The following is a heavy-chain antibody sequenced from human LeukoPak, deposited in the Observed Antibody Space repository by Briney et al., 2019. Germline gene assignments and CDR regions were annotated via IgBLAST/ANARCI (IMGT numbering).Heavy chain of an antibody. CDR1: GFTFSSYE. V-gene: IGHV3-48*03. CDR2: ISSSGSTI. CDR3: ARTSGDWAPFDY. J-gene: IGHJ4*02. D-gene: IGHD2-21*02. Sequence: GGSLRLSCAASGFTFSSYEMNWVRQAPGKGLEWVSYISSSGSTIYYADSVKGRFTVSRDNAKNSLYLQVNSLRAEDTAVYYCARTSGDWAPFDYWGQGTLVTVSS.